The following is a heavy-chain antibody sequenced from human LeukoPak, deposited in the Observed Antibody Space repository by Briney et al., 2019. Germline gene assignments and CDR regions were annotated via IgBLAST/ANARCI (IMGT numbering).Heavy chain of an antibody. CDR2: IKTDGSST. J-gene: IGHJ4*02. D-gene: IGHD3-22*01. CDR1: GFTFNTYL. Sequence: RAGGSLRLSCAASGFTFNTYLMHWIRQAPGKGLEWVSRIKTDGSSTTYADSVKGRFTISRDNAKSTLYLQMNSLRAEDTAVYYCARAYHADSSGWGYWGQGTLVTVSS. V-gene: IGHV3-74*01. CDR3: ARAYHADSSGWGY.